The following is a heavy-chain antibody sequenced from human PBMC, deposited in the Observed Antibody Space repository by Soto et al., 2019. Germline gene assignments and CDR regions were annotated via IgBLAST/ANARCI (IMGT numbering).Heavy chain of an antibody. D-gene: IGHD2-15*01. CDR2: IKQDGSEK. J-gene: IGHJ2*01. V-gene: IGHV3-7*01. CDR3: VRVRCSGTSCRRGWYFDL. CDR1: GFTFSSYW. Sequence: EVQLVESGGGLVQPGGSLRLSCAASGFTFSSYWMSWVRQAPGKGLEWVANIKQDGSEKYYVESMKGRFTISRDNAKNSLFLQMNSLRAEDTAVYYCVRVRCSGTSCRRGWYFDLWGRCTLFTVSS.